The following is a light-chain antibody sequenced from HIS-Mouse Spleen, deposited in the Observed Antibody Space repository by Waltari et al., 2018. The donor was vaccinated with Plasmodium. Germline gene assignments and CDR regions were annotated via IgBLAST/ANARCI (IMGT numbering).Light chain of an antibody. Sequence: EIVLTQSPATLSLSPGERATLSCRASQSVSSYLAWYQQKPGQAPRLLIYDASNRATGIPARFSGSGSGTDFTLTISSLEPEEVAVYYCQQRSNWPRVLTFGGGTKVEIK. V-gene: IGKV3-11*01. CDR1: QSVSSY. J-gene: IGKJ4*01. CDR3: QQRSNWPRVLT. CDR2: DAS.